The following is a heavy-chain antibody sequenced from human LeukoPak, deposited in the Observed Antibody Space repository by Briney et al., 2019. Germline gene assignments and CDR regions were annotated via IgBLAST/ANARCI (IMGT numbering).Heavy chain of an antibody. Sequence: ASVKVSCKASGYTFTSYYMHWVRQAPGQGLEWMGIINPSGGSTSYAQKFQGRVTMTRNTSISTAYMELSSLRSEDTAVYYCARVMVRGVKYLLGYWGQGTLVTVSS. CDR1: GYTFTSYY. D-gene: IGHD3-10*01. CDR2: INPSGGST. J-gene: IGHJ1*01. V-gene: IGHV1-46*01. CDR3: ARVMVRGVKYLLGY.